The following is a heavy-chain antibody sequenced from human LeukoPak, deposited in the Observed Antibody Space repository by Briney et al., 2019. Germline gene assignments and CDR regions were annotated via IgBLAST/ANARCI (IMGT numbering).Heavy chain of an antibody. CDR1: GGSFSGYY. CDR2: INHSGST. D-gene: IGHD3-9*01. CDR3: ARGRPVLRYFDWLFRN. V-gene: IGHV4-34*01. J-gene: IGHJ4*02. Sequence: SETLSLTCAVYGGSFSGYYWSWIGQPPGKGLEWIGEINHSGSTNYNPSLKSRVTISVDTSKNQFSLKLSSVTAADTAVYYCARGRPVLRYFDWLFRNWGQGTLVTVSS.